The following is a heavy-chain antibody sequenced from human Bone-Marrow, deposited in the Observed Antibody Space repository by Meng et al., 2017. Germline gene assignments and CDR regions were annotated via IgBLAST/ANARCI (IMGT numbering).Heavy chain of an antibody. D-gene: IGHD1-7*01. CDR3: ARRVHDGTGHHYFDS. Sequence: QLQLQESGPGLVKPSETLALTCPVSEGSTTSTNYYWDWIRQSPAKGLEWIGTIGYSGTIVYNPSLSSRVTMTLDTSKNQFSLKLSSVTAPDTAVYYCARRVHDGTGHHYFDSWGQGTLVTVSS. CDR2: IGYSGTI. V-gene: IGHV4-39*01. J-gene: IGHJ4*02. CDR1: EGSTTSTNYY.